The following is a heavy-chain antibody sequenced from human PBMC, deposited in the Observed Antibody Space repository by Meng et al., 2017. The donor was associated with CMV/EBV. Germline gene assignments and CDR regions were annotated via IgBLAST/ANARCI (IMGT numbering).Heavy chain of an antibody. D-gene: IGHD3-3*01. V-gene: IGHV4-61*01. J-gene: IGHJ5*02. Sequence: VSGGSVSSGSSYWRWIRQPPGQGLEWIGYIYYSGSTTYNPSLKSRVTISVDTSKNQFSLKLSSVTAADTAVYYCARLYYDFWSGYDRWGQGTLVTVSS. CDR1: GGSVSSGSSY. CDR3: ARLYYDFWSGYDR. CDR2: IYYSGST.